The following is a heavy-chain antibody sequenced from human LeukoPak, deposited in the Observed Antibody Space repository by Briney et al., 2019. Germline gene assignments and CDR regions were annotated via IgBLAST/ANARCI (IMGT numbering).Heavy chain of an antibody. CDR3: AKDGAPYVDTAMVISRGLDP. CDR1: GFTFISYG. D-gene: IGHD5-18*01. V-gene: IGHV3-30*18. CDR2: ISYDGSNK. J-gene: IGHJ5*02. Sequence: GGSLRLSCAASGFTFISYGMHWVRQAPGKGLEWVAVISYDGSNKYYADSVKGRFTISRDNSKNTLYLQMNSLRAEDTAVYYCAKDGAPYVDTAMVISRGLDPWGQGTLVTVSS.